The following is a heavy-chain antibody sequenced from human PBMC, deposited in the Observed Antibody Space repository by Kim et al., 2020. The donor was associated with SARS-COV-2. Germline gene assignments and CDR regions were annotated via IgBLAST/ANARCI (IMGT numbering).Heavy chain of an antibody. CDR1: GGSISSGSYY. Sequence: SETLSLTCTVSGGSISSGSYYWSWIRQPAGKGLEWIGRIYTSGSTNYNPSLKSRVTISVDTSKNQFSLTLSSVTAADTAVYYCARGPLVPAANYYYYGMDVWGQGTTVTVSS. V-gene: IGHV4-61*02. D-gene: IGHD2-2*01. J-gene: IGHJ6*02. CDR3: ARGPLVPAANYYYYGMDV. CDR2: IYTSGST.